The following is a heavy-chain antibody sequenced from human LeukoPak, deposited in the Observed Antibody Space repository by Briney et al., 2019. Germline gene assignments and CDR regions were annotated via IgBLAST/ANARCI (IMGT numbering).Heavy chain of an antibody. CDR3: ARYCGGDCYGMDV. CDR2: IKQDGSEK. Sequence: PGGSLRPSCTASGFTFSSYWMSWVRQAPGKGLEWVANIKQDGSEKDYMDSVKGRFTISRDNPRNSLYLQMNSLRAEDTAVYYCARYCGGDCYGMDVWGQGTTVTVSS. J-gene: IGHJ6*02. CDR1: GFTFSSYW. V-gene: IGHV3-7*01. D-gene: IGHD2-21*02.